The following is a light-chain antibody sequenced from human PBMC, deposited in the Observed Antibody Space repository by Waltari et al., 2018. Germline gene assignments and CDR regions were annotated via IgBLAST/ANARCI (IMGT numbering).Light chain of an antibody. CDR2: VNNDGSH. V-gene: IGLV4-69*01. Sequence: QVVLTQSPSASASLGASVNLTCTLSSGHNTYAIAWHQQQPERGPRYLMKVNNDGSHIKVVGIPDRFSGSSSGAERYLTISSLQSEDEADYYCQAWGTGLIGVFGGGTKLTVL. CDR3: QAWGTGLIGV. J-gene: IGLJ3*02. CDR1: SGHNTYA.